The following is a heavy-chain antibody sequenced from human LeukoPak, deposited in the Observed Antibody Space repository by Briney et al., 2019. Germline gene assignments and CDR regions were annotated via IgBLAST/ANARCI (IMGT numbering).Heavy chain of an antibody. J-gene: IGHJ6*02. V-gene: IGHV3-23*01. Sequence: GGSLRLSCAASGFTFSSYAMSWDRQAPGKGLEWVSAISGSGGSTYYADSVKGRFTISRDNSKNTLYLQMNSLRVEATAVYYCAKVVGGYFYYGMDVWGQGTTVTVSS. CDR3: AKVVGGYFYYGMDV. CDR2: ISGSGGST. D-gene: IGHD2-15*01. CDR1: GFTFSSYA.